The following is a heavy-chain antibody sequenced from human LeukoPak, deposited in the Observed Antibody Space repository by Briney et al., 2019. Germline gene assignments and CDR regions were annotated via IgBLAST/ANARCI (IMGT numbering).Heavy chain of an antibody. V-gene: IGHV1-69*01. Sequence: VASVKVPCKASGGTFSSYAISWVRQAPGQGLEWMGGIIPIFGTANYAQKFQGRVTITADESTSTAYMELSSLRSEDTAVYYCARIAAAGTRGAFDIWGQGTMVTVSS. J-gene: IGHJ3*02. CDR3: ARIAAAGTRGAFDI. D-gene: IGHD6-13*01. CDR1: GGTFSSYA. CDR2: IIPIFGTA.